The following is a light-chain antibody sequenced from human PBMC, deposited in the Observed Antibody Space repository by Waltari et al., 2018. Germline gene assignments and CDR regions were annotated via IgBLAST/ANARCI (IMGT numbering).Light chain of an antibody. CDR1: QSIYSW. Sequence: DIQLTQSPPTLSASVGDRVTITCRASQSIYSWLAWYQQKPEKAPKLLIYRASSLESGVPSRFSGSGSGTEFTLTISSLQPDDLATYYCQQYNSYSPVTFGGGTKVEIK. V-gene: IGKV1-5*03. CDR2: RAS. CDR3: QQYNSYSPVT. J-gene: IGKJ4*01.